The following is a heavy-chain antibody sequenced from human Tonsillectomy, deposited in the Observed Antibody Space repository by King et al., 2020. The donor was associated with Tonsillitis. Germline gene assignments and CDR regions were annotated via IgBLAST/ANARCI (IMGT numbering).Heavy chain of an antibody. D-gene: IGHD1-1*01. J-gene: IGHJ4*02. CDR2: IYSGGDT. Sequence: VQLVESGGGLIQPGGSLRLSCAASGFTFSSNYMSWVRQAPGQGLEWVSVIYSGGDTYYADSVKGRFTISRDNSNNTLYLQMNSLRADDTAVYFCARGAVYTRFYDYWGQGTLVTVSS. CDR1: GFTFSSNY. V-gene: IGHV3-53*01. CDR3: ARGAVYTRFYDY.